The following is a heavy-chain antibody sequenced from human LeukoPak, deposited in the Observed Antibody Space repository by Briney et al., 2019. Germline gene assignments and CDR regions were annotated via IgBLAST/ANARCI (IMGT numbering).Heavy chain of an antibody. V-gene: IGHV4-34*01. J-gene: IGHJ5*02. CDR3: ARGEPHYYYDSSGYYYP. Sequence: NPSETLSLTCAVYGGSFSGYYWSWIRQPPGKGLEWIGEINHSGSTNYNPSLKSRVTISVDTSKNQFPLKLSSVTAADTAVYYCARGEPHYYYDSSGYYYPWGQGTLVTVSS. CDR2: INHSGST. CDR1: GGSFSGYY. D-gene: IGHD3-22*01.